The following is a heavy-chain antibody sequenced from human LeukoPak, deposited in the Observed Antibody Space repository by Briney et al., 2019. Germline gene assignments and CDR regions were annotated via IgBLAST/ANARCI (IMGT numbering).Heavy chain of an antibody. V-gene: IGHV3-15*01. CDR2: ITTKAEGGTT. CDR3: TTDLDY. J-gene: IGHJ4*02. CDR1: GLIFIDVW. Sequence: GGCLRLSCAGSGLIFIDVWMSWVRQAPGKGLEWVARITTKAEGGTTDYAAPVKGRFIISRDDSEKRLDLQMSSLKSEDTGVYYCTTDLDYWGQGTLVTVSS.